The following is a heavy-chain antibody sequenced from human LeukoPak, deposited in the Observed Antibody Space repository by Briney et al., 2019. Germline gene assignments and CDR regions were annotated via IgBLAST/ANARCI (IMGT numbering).Heavy chain of an antibody. D-gene: IGHD6-6*01. CDR3: ARAPREAARRRYYYYYMDV. CDR1: GFTFSSYE. J-gene: IGHJ6*03. V-gene: IGHV4-34*01. Sequence: GSLRLSCAASGFTFSSYEMNWVRQPPGKGLEWIGEINHSGSTNYNPSLKSRVTVSVDTSKNQFSLKLSSVTAADTAVYYCARAPREAARRRYYYYYMDVWGKGTTVTVSS. CDR2: INHSGST.